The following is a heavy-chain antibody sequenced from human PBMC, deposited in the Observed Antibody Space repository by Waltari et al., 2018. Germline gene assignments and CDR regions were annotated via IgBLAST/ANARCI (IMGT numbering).Heavy chain of an antibody. Sequence: QVQLVESGGGVVQSGRSLRLSCVGSGFTFTNHGVNWVRQAPGKGLEWVAVIWYDGTNKNYVDSVKGRFSISRDNSKNTLYLEMNSLRAEDTAVYFCARGDGGSGLGASDIWGQGTMVTVSS. CDR3: ARGDGGSGLGASDI. V-gene: IGHV3-33*01. D-gene: IGHD3-3*01. J-gene: IGHJ3*02. CDR2: IWYDGTNK. CDR1: GFTFTNHG.